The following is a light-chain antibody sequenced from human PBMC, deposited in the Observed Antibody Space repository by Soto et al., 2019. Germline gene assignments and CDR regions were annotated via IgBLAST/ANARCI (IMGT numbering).Light chain of an antibody. CDR1: QSISSW. Sequence: DLQMTQSPSTLSASVGDRVTITCRASQSISSWLAWYQQKPGKAPKLLIYKASSLESRVPSRFSGSGSVTEFTLTISSLPPDDFATYYCQQYNSYAYTVGQGTKLEIK. CDR2: KAS. J-gene: IGKJ2*01. CDR3: QQYNSYAYT. V-gene: IGKV1-5*03.